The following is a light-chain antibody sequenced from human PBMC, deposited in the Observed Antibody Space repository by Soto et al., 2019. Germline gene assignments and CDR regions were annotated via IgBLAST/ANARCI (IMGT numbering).Light chain of an antibody. CDR3: TSFTTGTTYV. V-gene: IGLV2-14*03. CDR2: DVS. Sequence: QSALTQPASVSGSPGQSITISCTGTSSDIGGYNSVSWYQQHPGKAPQLMIFDVSRRPSGVSNRFSGSMSANTASLTISGLQTEDEADYYCTSFTTGTTYVFGTGTKVTVL. CDR1: SSDIGGYNS. J-gene: IGLJ1*01.